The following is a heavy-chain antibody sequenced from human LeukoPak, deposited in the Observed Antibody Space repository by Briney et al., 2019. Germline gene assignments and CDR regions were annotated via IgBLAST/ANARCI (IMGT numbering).Heavy chain of an antibody. Sequence: PGGSLRLSCAASGFTFSSYWMSWVRQAPGKGLEWVANIKQDGSEKYYVDSVKGRFTISRDNAKNSLYLQMNSLRAEDTAVYYCARDVTVVVPAAITQDRAYYMDVWGKGTTVTVSS. CDR2: IKQDGSEK. CDR1: GFTFSSYW. D-gene: IGHD2-2*01. J-gene: IGHJ6*03. V-gene: IGHV3-7*01. CDR3: ARDVTVVVPAAITQDRAYYMDV.